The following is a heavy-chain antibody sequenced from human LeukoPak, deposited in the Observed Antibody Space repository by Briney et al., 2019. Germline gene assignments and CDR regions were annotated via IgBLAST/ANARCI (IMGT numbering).Heavy chain of an antibody. J-gene: IGHJ3*02. Sequence: PGGSLRLSCAASGFTVSSNYMNWVRQAPGRGLEWVSLIYNGGSTYYADSMRGRFTVSRDNSKNTLYLQLYNLRAEDTAVYYCARESSGWAAFDIWGQGTMVTVSS. D-gene: IGHD6-19*01. CDR3: ARESSGWAAFDI. CDR2: IYNGGST. CDR1: GFTVSSNY. V-gene: IGHV3-53*01.